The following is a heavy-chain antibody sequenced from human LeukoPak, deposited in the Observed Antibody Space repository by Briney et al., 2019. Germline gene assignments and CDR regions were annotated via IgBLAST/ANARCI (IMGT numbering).Heavy chain of an antibody. CDR1: GGTFSSYA. J-gene: IGHJ5*02. D-gene: IGHD3-16*01. Sequence: ASVKVSCKASGGTFSSYAISWVRQAPGQGLEWMGGIIPIFGTANYAQKFQGRVTITTDESTSTAYTELSSLRSEDAAVYYCAADLPGGAMFDPWGQGTLVTVSS. CDR2: IIPIFGTA. CDR3: AADLPGGAMFDP. V-gene: IGHV1-69*05.